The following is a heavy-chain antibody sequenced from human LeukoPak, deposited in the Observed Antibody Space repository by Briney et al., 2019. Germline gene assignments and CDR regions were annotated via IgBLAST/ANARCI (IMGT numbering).Heavy chain of an antibody. D-gene: IGHD6-13*01. CDR3: ARDRQQLRAFDI. CDR2: ISYDGSNK. V-gene: IGHV3-30-3*01. J-gene: IGHJ3*02. Sequence: GGSLRLSCAASGLTFSSYAMHWVRQAPGKGLEWVAVISYDGSNKYYADSVKGRFTISRDNSKNTLYLQMNSLRAEDTAVYYCARDRQQLRAFDIWGQGTMVTVSS. CDR1: GLTFSSYA.